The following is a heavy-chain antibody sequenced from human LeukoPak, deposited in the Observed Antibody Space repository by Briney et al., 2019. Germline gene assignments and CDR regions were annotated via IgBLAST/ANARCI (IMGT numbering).Heavy chain of an antibody. D-gene: IGHD2-15*01. CDR3: AREGTTPSDY. V-gene: IGHV3-33*08. Sequence: PGGSLRLSCAASGFTFSNYWMTWVRQAPGKGLEWVAVIWYDGSNKYYADSVKGRFTISRDNSKNTLYLQMNSLRAEDTAVYYCAREGTTPSDYWGQGTLVTVSS. CDR1: GFTFSNYW. J-gene: IGHJ4*02. CDR2: IWYDGSNK.